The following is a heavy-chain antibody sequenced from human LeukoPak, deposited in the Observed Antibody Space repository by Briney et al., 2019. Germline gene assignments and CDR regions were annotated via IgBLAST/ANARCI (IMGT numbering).Heavy chain of an antibody. J-gene: IGHJ5*02. CDR1: GGSISGHY. CDR2: VYDSGST. D-gene: IGHD1-26*01. V-gene: IGHV4-59*11. Sequence: SETLSLTCNVSGGSISGHYWSWIRQPPGKRLEWIGYVYDSGSTNYNPSLSSRVTISLDTSKNQFSLTLTSVTAADTAVYYCARLSGKWTWGQGTLVTVSS. CDR3: ARLSGKWT.